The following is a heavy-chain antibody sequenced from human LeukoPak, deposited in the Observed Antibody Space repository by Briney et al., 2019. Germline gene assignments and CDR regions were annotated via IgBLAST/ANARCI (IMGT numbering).Heavy chain of an antibody. V-gene: IGHV3-23*01. CDR3: AKGSGINHYHWIDP. J-gene: IGHJ5*02. CDR1: EFTFSNYA. D-gene: IGHD1-14*01. Sequence: GGSLRLSCAASEFTFSNYAMNWVRQAPGKGLEWGSGISGGGGSTYYADSVKGRLTISRDNSKNTLYLQMDSLRAEGTALYYCAKGSGINHYHWIDPWGQGTLVTVSS. CDR2: ISGGGGST.